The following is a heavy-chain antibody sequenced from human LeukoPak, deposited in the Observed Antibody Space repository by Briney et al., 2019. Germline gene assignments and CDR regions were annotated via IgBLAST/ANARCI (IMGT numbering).Heavy chain of an antibody. CDR2: VRYDGNNK. J-gene: IGHJ4*02. CDR1: GVTFRSYG. Sequence: GGSLRLSCAASGVTFRSYGMHWVRQAPGKGLEWVAFVRYDGNNKYYADSVKGRFTISRDNSKNTLYLQMNSLRAEDTAVYYCAKVRSYQLPIDYWGQGTLVTVSS. CDR3: AKVRSYQLPIDY. D-gene: IGHD2-2*01. V-gene: IGHV3-30*02.